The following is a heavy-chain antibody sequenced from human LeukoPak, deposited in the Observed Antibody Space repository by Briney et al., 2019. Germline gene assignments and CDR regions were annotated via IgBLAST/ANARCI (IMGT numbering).Heavy chain of an antibody. CDR3: ARDPGIAAAGYLDY. D-gene: IGHD6-13*01. V-gene: IGHV1-18*01. Sequence: ASVKVSCKASGYTFTSYGISWVRQAPGQGLEWMGWISAYNGNTNYAQKLQGRVTMTTDTSTSTAYMELRSLRSGDTAVYYCARDPGIAAAGYLDYWGQGTLVTVSS. J-gene: IGHJ4*02. CDR1: GYTFTSYG. CDR2: ISAYNGNT.